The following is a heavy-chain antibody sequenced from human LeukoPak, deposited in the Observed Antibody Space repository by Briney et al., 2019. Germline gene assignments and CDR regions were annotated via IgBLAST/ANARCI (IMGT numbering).Heavy chain of an antibody. Sequence: GGALRLSCAASGFSFSDYWMHWVRQAPGKGLVWVSRIKSDGIRTDYADSVKGRFTISRDNSKNTLYLQMNSLRAEDTAVYYCAKDPRHSTNWFFDYWGQGTLVTVSS. V-gene: IGHV3-74*01. J-gene: IGHJ4*02. CDR3: AKDPRHSTNWFFDY. CDR1: GFSFSDYW. D-gene: IGHD6-13*01. CDR2: IKSDGIRT.